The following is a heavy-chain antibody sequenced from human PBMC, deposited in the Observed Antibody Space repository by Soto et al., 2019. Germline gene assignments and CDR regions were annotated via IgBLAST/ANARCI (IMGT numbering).Heavy chain of an antibody. V-gene: IGHV3-74*01. CDR2: IDNHGDGT. Sequence: EVQVVESGGGLVQPGGSLRLSCSASGFTFTNYWMHWVRQVPGEGLVWVSRIDNHGDGTSYADFVKGRFTISRDNAKNTLYLQMISLRVEDPSIYYCGTVFEKWGQGTMVTVSS. J-gene: IGHJ3*02. CDR3: GTVFEK. CDR1: GFTFTNYW.